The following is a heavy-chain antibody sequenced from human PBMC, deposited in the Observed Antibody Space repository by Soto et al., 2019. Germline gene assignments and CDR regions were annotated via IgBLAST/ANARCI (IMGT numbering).Heavy chain of an antibody. CDR3: AKHMGDSSGYPDY. V-gene: IGHV3-30*18. Sequence: QVQLVEPGGGVVQPGRSLRLSCAASGFTFSSYGMHWVRQAPGKGLEWVAVISYDGSNKYYADSVKGRFTISRDNSKNTLYLQMNSLRAEDTAVYYCAKHMGDSSGYPDYWGQGTLVTVSS. J-gene: IGHJ4*02. D-gene: IGHD3-22*01. CDR2: ISYDGSNK. CDR1: GFTFSSYG.